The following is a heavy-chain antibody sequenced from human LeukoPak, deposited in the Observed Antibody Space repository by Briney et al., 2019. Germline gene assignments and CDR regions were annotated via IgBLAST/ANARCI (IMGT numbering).Heavy chain of an antibody. V-gene: IGHV1-18*01. CDR1: GYSFTLYG. J-gene: IGHJ3*02. CDR2: ISGYNGNA. Sequence: ASVRVSCKTSGYSFTLYGVTWLRQAPGQGLEWLGWISGYNGNANYGDNFQGRVTMTTDSSTNTAYMEMRSLRSDDTAMYYCARAIGRRGTIGTNRAFDIWGQGTMVTVSS. CDR3: ARAIGRRGTIGTNRAFDI. D-gene: IGHD1-14*01.